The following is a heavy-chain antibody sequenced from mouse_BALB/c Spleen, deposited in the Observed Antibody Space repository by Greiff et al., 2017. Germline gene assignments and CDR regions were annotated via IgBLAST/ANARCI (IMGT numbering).Heavy chain of an antibody. D-gene: IGHD2-4*01. J-gene: IGHJ3*01. CDR2: INSNGGST. CDR1: GFTFSSYG. V-gene: IGHV5-6-3*01. Sequence: EVKLVESGGGLVQPGGSLKLSCAASGFTFSSYGMSWVRQTPDKRLELVATINSNGGSTYYPDSVKGRFTISRDNAKNTLYLQMSSLKSEDTAMYYCASIYYEGWFAYWGQGTLVTVSA. CDR3: ASIYYEGWFAY.